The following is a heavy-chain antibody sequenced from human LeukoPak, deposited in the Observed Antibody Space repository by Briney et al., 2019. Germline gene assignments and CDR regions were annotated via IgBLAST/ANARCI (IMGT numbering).Heavy chain of an antibody. Sequence: SETLSLTCTVSGGSVSRGGYYWNWIRQHPGKGLEWIGFTSYSEGTYYNPPLMSRITISVDRSQNQFSLKMRDVTAADTAVYFCATADWESFYFDSWGQGVLVAVSS. J-gene: IGHJ4*02. CDR3: ATADWESFYFDS. D-gene: IGHD1-26*01. CDR2: TSYSEGT. CDR1: GGSVSRGGYY. V-gene: IGHV4-31*03.